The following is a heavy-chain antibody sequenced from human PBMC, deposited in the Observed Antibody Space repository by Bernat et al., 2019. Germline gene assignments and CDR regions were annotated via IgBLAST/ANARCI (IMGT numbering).Heavy chain of an antibody. Sequence: VQLVESGGGVVQPGTSLRLSCTASGFTFSSYAMHWVRRAPGKGLEWVTFISSDGRYKYYADSVQGRFTISRDSSKNTLYLQMNSLMTEDTAMYYCARGQRVPSQFYYYSGMDVWGQGTTVTVS. CDR2: ISSDGRYK. CDR3: ARGQRVPSQFYYYSGMDV. CDR1: GFTFSSYA. V-gene: IGHV3-30*04. J-gene: IGHJ6*02. D-gene: IGHD5-24*01.